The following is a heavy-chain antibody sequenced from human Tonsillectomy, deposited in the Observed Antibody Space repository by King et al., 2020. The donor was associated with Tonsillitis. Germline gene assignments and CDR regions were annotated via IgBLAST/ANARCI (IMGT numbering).Heavy chain of an antibody. Sequence: VQLVESGGGVVQPGRSLRLSCAASGFTLSFFAMHWVRQAPGKGLEWVAVISYDGSNKYYADSVKGRFTISRDNSKNTLYLQMNSLRPDDTAVYYCARDYYDSSGLDYWGQGTPVTVSS. J-gene: IGHJ4*02. CDR3: ARDYYDSSGLDY. V-gene: IGHV3-30-3*01. D-gene: IGHD3-22*01. CDR1: GFTLSFFA. CDR2: ISYDGSNK.